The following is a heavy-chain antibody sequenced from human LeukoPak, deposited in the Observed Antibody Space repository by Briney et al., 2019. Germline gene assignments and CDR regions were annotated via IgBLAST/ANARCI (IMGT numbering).Heavy chain of an antibody. CDR3: ARGCGSTSCYDFDI. CDR1: GGSISSGDYY. Sequence: PSQTLSLTCTVSGGSISSGDYYWSWIRQPPGKGLEWIGYIHYSGSTYYNPSLKSRVTISVDTSKNQFSLKLSSVTAADTAVYYCARGCGSTSCYDFDIWGQGTMVTVSS. V-gene: IGHV4-30-4*01. CDR2: IHYSGST. J-gene: IGHJ3*02. D-gene: IGHD2-2*01.